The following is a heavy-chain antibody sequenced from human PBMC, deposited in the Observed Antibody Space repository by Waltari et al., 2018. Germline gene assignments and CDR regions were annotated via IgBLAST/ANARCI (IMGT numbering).Heavy chain of an antibody. J-gene: IGHJ4*02. CDR2: IYYSGTT. Sequence: QMELQESGPRLVKPSETLSLTCNVSGDSISGSRNYWAWLRQPPGKNLQWIGSIYYSGTTYYNPCLKGRFAISVDTSRNQFSLNVNSVTAADTGIYYCARQLRFVDWIPRYFDSWGRGTLATVSS. V-gene: IGHV4-39*01. CDR1: GDSISGSRNY. CDR3: ARQLRFVDWIPRYFDS. D-gene: IGHD3-3*01.